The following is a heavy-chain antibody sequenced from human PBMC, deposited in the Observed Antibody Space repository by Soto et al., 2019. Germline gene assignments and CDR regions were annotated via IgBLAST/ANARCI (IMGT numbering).Heavy chain of an antibody. CDR3: ARGGTAGLGY. J-gene: IGHJ4*02. CDR1: GGSISSGGYY. Sequence: QVQLQESGPGLVKPSQTLSLTCTVSGGSISSGGYYWSWIRQHPGKGLEWIGYIYYSGSTYYNPSRKTRVTIAVDTSKNQFSLKLSSVTAADTAVYYSARGGTAGLGYWGQGTLVTVSS. V-gene: IGHV4-31*03. D-gene: IGHD3-16*01. CDR2: IYYSGST.